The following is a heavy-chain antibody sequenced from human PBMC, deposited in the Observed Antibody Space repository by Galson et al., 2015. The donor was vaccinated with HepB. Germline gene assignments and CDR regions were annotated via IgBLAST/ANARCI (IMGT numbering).Heavy chain of an antibody. J-gene: IGHJ6*02. CDR3: ARRMSPKPSAVLGYYYYGVDV. D-gene: IGHD1-14*01. Sequence: SLRLSCAASGFTLRSYTMNWVRQAPEKGLEWVSSISDSSSSVYYADSLRGRFTISRDSAKNSLFLQMNSLRAEDTAVYYCARRMSPKPSAVLGYYYYGVDVWGRGTTVTVSS. V-gene: IGHV3-21*01. CDR2: ISDSSSSV. CDR1: GFTLRSYT.